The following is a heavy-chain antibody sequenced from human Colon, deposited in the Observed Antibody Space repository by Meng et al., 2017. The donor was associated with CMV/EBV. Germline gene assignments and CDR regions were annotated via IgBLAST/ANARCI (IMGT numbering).Heavy chain of an antibody. V-gene: IGHV4-59*01. J-gene: IGHJ4*02. Sequence: QGHLQELGPGLLKPSETLSLTCIVSGGSISGYYWNWIRQSPGKGLEWIGYIYYKGGNGGTYYNPSLKSRVTMSVDTSKNQFSLKMTSVTAADTAVYYCVRDKSNRLDFWGQGTLVTVSS. CDR2: IYYKGGNGGT. CDR1: GGSISGYY. CDR3: VRDKSNRLDF. D-gene: IGHD1-14*01.